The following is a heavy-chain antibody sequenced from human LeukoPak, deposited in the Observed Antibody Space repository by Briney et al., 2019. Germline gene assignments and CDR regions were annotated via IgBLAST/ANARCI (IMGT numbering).Heavy chain of an antibody. V-gene: IGHV3-11*01. CDR1: GFTYSDYY. CDR2: ISSSGSTI. J-gene: IGHJ4*02. Sequence: GGSLRLSCAASGFTYSDYYMSWIRQATGKGLEWVSYISSSGSTIYYADSVKSRFTISRDNAKNSLYLQMNSLRAEDTAVYYCARAGPEQLVPDYWGQGTLVTVSS. CDR3: ARAGPEQLVPDY. D-gene: IGHD6-6*01.